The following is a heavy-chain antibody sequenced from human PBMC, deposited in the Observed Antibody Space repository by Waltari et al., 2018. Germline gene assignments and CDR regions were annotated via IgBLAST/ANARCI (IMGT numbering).Heavy chain of an antibody. CDR2: IYYSGST. J-gene: IGHJ4*02. Sequence: QLQLQESGPGLVKPSETLSLTCTVSGGYISSSRYYWGWISQPPGKGLEWIGSIYYSGSTYYNPPLKSRVTISVDTSKNQFSLKLSSVTAADTAVYYCARDCLGATGGFDYWGQGTLVTVSS. V-gene: IGHV4-39*07. D-gene: IGHD1-26*01. CDR1: GGYISSSRYY. CDR3: ARDCLGATGGFDY.